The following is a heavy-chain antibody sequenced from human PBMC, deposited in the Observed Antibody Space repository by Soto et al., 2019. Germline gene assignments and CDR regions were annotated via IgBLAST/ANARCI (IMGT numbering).Heavy chain of an antibody. CDR3: ARVLAARASRDFDY. J-gene: IGHJ4*02. Sequence: QVQLQQWGAGLLKPSETLSLTCAVYGGSFSTDYWSWIRQPPGKGLEWIGEINPSGGTNYNPSLTSRVTISVATSKSQFSLKLSSVTAADTAVYYCARVLAARASRDFDYWGQGTLVTVSS. V-gene: IGHV4-34*01. D-gene: IGHD6-6*01. CDR1: GGSFSTDY. CDR2: INPSGGT.